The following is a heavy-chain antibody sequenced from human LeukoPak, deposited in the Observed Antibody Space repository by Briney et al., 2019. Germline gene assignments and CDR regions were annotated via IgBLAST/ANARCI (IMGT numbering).Heavy chain of an antibody. V-gene: IGHV4-59*01. CDR2: IYYSGST. CDR1: GGSFSGYY. D-gene: IGHD6-19*01. Sequence: PSETLSLTCAVYGGSFSGYYWSWIRQPPGKGLEWIGYIYYSGSTNYNPSLKSRVTISVDTSKNQFSLKLSSVTAADTAVYYCARDAELYSSGWYGMDVWGQGTTVTVSS. J-gene: IGHJ6*02. CDR3: ARDAELYSSGWYGMDV.